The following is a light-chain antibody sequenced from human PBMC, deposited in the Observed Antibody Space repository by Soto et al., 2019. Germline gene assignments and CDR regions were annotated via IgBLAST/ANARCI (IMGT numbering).Light chain of an antibody. CDR1: QSVLYSSNNKNY. CDR3: QQYYSTPPYT. V-gene: IGKV4-1*01. CDR2: WAS. J-gene: IGKJ2*01. Sequence: DIVMTQSPDSLAVSLGERATINCKSSQSVLYSSNNKNYLAWYQQKPGQPPKLLIYWASTRESGLPDRFSGSGSGTDFTLTIRTLQAEDVAVYYCQQYYSTPPYTFGQGTKLEIK.